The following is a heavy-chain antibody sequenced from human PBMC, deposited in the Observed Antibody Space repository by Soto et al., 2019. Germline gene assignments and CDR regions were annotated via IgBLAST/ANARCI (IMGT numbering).Heavy chain of an antibody. CDR1: GYTFTDYY. CDR2: INPNSGGT. J-gene: IGHJ6*02. D-gene: IGHD6-19*01. Sequence: QVQLVQSGAEVKKPGASVKVSCKASGYTFTDYYMHWVRQAPGQGLEWMGWINPNSGGTNYAQKFQGRVTMTRDTSISTAYMELNRLRSDDTAVYYCARDQSLSSGWPGMDVWGQGTTVTVSS. V-gene: IGHV1-2*02. CDR3: ARDQSLSSGWPGMDV.